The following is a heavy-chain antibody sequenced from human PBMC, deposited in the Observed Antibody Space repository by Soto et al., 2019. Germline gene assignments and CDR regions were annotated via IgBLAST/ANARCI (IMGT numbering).Heavy chain of an antibody. CDR2: ISYDGSNK. Sequence: GGSLRLSCAASGFTFSSYAMHWVRQAPGKGLEWVAVISYDGSNKYYADSVKGRFTISRDNSKNTLYLQMNSLRAEDTAVYYCAREKIQLWLPTYYYYGMGVWGQGTTVTVSS. CDR3: AREKIQLWLPTYYYYGMGV. CDR1: GFTFSSYA. J-gene: IGHJ6*02. D-gene: IGHD5-18*01. V-gene: IGHV3-30-3*01.